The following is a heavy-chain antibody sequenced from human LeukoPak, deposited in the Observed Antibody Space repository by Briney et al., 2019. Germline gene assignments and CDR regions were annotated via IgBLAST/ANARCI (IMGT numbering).Heavy chain of an antibody. V-gene: IGHV4-59*10. D-gene: IGHD6-19*01. CDR3: AGGSGWYLWFDP. CDR1: GGSFSGYY. Sequence: SETLSLTCAVYGGSFSGYYWNWIRQPAGKGLEWIGRIYTSASTNYNPSLKSRVTMSVDTSKNQFSLKLSSVTAADTAVYYCAGGSGWYLWFDPWGQGTLVTVSS. J-gene: IGHJ5*02. CDR2: IYTSAST.